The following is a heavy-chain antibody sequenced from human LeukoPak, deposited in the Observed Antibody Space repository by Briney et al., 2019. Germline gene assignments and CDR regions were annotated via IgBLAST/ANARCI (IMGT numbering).Heavy chain of an antibody. CDR2: IRYDGSNK. CDR3: AKDKPEWYNWKNWFDP. V-gene: IGHV3-30*02. Sequence: GGSLRLSCAASGFTFSSYGMHWVRQVPGKGLEWVAFIRYDGSNKYYADSVKGRFTISRDNSKNTLYLQMNSLRAEDTAVYYCAKDKPEWYNWKNWFDPWGQGTLVTVSS. J-gene: IGHJ5*02. CDR1: GFTFSSYG. D-gene: IGHD1-20*01.